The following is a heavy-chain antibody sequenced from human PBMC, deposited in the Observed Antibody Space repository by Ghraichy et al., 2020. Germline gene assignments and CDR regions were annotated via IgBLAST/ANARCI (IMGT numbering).Heavy chain of an antibody. V-gene: IGHV3-48*02. CDR1: GFTLSGYS. Sequence: GESPNISCVGSGFTLSGYSMNWVRQSPGKGLEWVAYITSSSRTISYADSVKGRFTISRDNAQNSLYLQMNSLRDEDTALYYCARGATVVRFFYYDGMDVWGQGTTVTVSS. CDR3: ARGATVVRFFYYDGMDV. D-gene: IGHD4-23*01. CDR2: ITSSSRTI. J-gene: IGHJ6*02.